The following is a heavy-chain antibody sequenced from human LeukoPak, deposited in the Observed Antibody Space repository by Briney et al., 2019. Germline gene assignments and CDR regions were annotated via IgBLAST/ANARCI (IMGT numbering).Heavy chain of an antibody. CDR3: AREAVAGKEAEPLYYYYYMDV. V-gene: IGHV3-23*01. J-gene: IGHJ6*03. CDR2: ISGSGGTT. D-gene: IGHD6-19*01. Sequence: PGGSLRLSCAVSGFTFSSYAMSWVRQAPGKGLEWVSVISGSGGTTFYADSVKGRFTISRDNAKNSLYLQMNSLRAEDTAVYYCAREAVAGKEAEPLYYYYYMDVWGKGTTVTVSS. CDR1: GFTFSSYA.